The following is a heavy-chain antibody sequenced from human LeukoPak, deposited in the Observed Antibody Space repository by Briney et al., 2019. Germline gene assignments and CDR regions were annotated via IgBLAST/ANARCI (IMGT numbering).Heavy chain of an antibody. Sequence: GESLKISCKGSGYSFTNYWIGWVRQMPGKGLEWMGIIYPGDSDTGYSPSLQGQGTISADKSISTAYLQWTSLKASDTAMYYCARLFDDYYFDYWGQGTLVTVSS. CDR2: IYPGDSDT. J-gene: IGHJ4*02. CDR3: ARLFDDYYFDY. V-gene: IGHV5-51*01. CDR1: GYSFTNYW. D-gene: IGHD2-21*02.